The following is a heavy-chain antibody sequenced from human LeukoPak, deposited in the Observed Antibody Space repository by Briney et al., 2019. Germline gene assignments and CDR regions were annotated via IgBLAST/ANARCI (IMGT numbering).Heavy chain of an antibody. Sequence: GGSLRLSCAVSGFTVSSNYVSWVRQAPGKGLEWVSIIYSDDSTFYRDSVRGRFTISRDISKNTVNLQMNSLRAEDTAVYYCAGTYSNYGRGDYWGQGTLVTVSS. V-gene: IGHV3-53*01. CDR3: AGTYSNYGRGDY. CDR1: GFTVSSNY. CDR2: IYSDDST. J-gene: IGHJ4*02. D-gene: IGHD4-11*01.